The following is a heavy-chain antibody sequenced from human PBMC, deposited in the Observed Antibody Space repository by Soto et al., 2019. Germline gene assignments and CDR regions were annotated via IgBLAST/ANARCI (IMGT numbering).Heavy chain of an antibody. CDR2: IYYSGST. J-gene: IGHJ6*02. V-gene: IGHV4-59*01. CDR3: ARVLSGWYSYYYYGMDV. D-gene: IGHD6-19*01. Sequence: QVQLQESGPGLVKPSETLSLTCTVSGGSISSYYWSWIRQPPGKGLEWIGYIYYSGSTNYNPSPKSRVTISVDTSKNQFSLKLSSVTAADTAVYYCARVLSGWYSYYYYGMDVWGQGTTVTVSS. CDR1: GGSISSYY.